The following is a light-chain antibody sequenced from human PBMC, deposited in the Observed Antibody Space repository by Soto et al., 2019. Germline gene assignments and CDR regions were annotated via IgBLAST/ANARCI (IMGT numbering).Light chain of an antibody. Sequence: QSVLSQPPSASGTPGQSVTISCSGSSSNIGSFTVSLYQQLPGRAPKLLIYSTSQRSSGVPDRFSGSKSGTSASLAISGLQSEDEAEYYCAAWDDSLNGPYVFGTGTKVTVL. CDR2: STS. CDR3: AAWDDSLNGPYV. V-gene: IGLV1-44*01. CDR1: SSNIGSFT. J-gene: IGLJ1*01.